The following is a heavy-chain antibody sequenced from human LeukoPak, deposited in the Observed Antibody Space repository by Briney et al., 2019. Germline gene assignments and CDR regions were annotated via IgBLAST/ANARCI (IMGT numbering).Heavy chain of an antibody. CDR1: GDSISSSHYY. V-gene: IGHV4-39*02. Sequence: SETLSLTCTVSGDSISSSHYYWGCIRQSPGKGREWIGSIYSGGETHYNPSLNSRVTIFLDTSKNRFSLNLISVTATDTAVYYCVRDYSNFVQGDWGQGTLVTVSS. CDR3: VRDYSNFVQGD. J-gene: IGHJ4*02. CDR2: IYSGGET. D-gene: IGHD4-11*01.